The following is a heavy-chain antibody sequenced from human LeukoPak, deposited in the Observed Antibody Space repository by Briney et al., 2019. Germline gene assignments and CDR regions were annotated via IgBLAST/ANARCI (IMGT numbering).Heavy chain of an antibody. Sequence: ASVKVSCKASGYTFTGYYMHWVRQAPGQGLEWMGWINPNSGGTNYAQKCQGRVTMSRDTSISTAYMELSRLRSDDTAVYYCARVESIAAAGYFDYWGQGTLGTVSS. CDR2: INPNSGGT. J-gene: IGHJ4*02. CDR3: ARVESIAAAGYFDY. V-gene: IGHV1-2*02. CDR1: GYTFTGYY. D-gene: IGHD6-13*01.